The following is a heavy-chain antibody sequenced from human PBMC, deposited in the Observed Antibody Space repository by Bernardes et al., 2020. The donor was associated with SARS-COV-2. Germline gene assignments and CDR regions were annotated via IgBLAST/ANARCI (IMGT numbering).Heavy chain of an antibody. CDR1: GGSFSGYY. J-gene: IGHJ6*02. CDR3: ARAAGGNLYYYGMDV. V-gene: IGHV4-34*01. CDR2: INHSGST. D-gene: IGHD2-21*02. Sequence: SETLSLTCAVYGGSFSGYYWSWIRQPPGKGLEWIGEINHSGSTNYNPSLKSRVTISVDTSKNQFSLKLSSVTAADTAVYYCARAAGGNLYYYGMDVWGQGTTVTVSS.